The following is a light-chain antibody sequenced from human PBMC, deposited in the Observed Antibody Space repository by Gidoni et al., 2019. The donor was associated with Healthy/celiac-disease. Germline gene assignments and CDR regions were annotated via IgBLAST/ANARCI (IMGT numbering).Light chain of an antibody. CDR1: QSVLYSSNNKNY. Sequence: DIVLTQAPDSLAVSLGERAPINCKSSQSVLYSSNNKNYLAWYQQKPGQPPKLLIYWASTRESGVPDRFRGSGSGTDFTLTISSLQAEDVAVYYCQQYYSTPYTFGQGTKLENK. V-gene: IGKV4-1*01. CDR2: WAS. J-gene: IGKJ2*01. CDR3: QQYYSTPYT.